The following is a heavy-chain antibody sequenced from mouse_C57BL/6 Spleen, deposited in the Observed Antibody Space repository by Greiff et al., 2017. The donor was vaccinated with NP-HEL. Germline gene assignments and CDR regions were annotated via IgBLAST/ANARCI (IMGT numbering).Heavy chain of an antibody. J-gene: IGHJ2*01. CDR1: GFTFSSYG. Sequence: EVKLVESGGDLVKPGGSLKLSCAASGFTFSSYGMSWVRQTPDKRLEWVATISSGGSYTYYPDSVKGRFTISRDNAKNTLYLQMSSLKSEDTAMYYCARHEGGTKYYFDYWGQGTTLTVSS. D-gene: IGHD4-1*01. CDR2: ISSGGSYT. V-gene: IGHV5-6*01. CDR3: ARHEGGTKYYFDY.